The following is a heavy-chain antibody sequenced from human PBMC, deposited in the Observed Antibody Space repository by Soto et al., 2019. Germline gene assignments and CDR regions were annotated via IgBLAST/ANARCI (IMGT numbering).Heavy chain of an antibody. D-gene: IGHD3-16*01. J-gene: IGHJ4*02. V-gene: IGHV1-2*02. CDR1: GYTFTGYY. CDR2: INPNSGGT. Sequence: ASVKVSCKASGYTFTGYYMHWVRQAPGQGLEWMGWINPNSGGTNYAQKFQGRVTMTRDTSISTAYMQMNSLRAEDTAVYYCAKDYDDLRYYFDYWGQGTLVTVSS. CDR3: AKDYDDLRYYFDY.